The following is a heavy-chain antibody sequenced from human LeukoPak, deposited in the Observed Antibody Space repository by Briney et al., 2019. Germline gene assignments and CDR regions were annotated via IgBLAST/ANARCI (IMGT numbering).Heavy chain of an antibody. CDR3: ARGLGFGELLYLDY. D-gene: IGHD3-10*01. CDR2: ISAYNGNT. J-gene: IGHJ4*02. V-gene: IGHV1-18*01. Sequence: ASVKVSCKAPGYTFTSYGISWVRQAPGQGLEWMGWISAYNGNTNYAQNLQGRVTMTTDTSTTTAYMELRRLRSDDTAVYYCARGLGFGELLYLDYWGQGTLVTVSS. CDR1: GYTFTSYG.